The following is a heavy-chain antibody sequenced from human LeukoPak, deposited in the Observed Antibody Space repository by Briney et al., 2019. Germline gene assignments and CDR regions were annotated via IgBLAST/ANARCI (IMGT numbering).Heavy chain of an antibody. J-gene: IGHJ1*01. V-gene: IGHV3-74*01. D-gene: IGHD3-22*01. Sequence: GGSLRLSCVASGFTFRSDAMHWVRQAPGKGLLWVSRIKSDGGTNYADSVKGRFTISRDNAKKTVSLQMNSLRPEDTGVYYCARAPSEIGGYYPEYFRHWGQGTLVTVSS. CDR2: IKSDGGT. CDR3: ARAPSEIGGYYPEYFRH. CDR1: GFTFRSDA.